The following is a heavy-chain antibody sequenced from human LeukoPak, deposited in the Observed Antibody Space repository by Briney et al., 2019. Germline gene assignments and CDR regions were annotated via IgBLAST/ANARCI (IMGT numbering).Heavy chain of an antibody. V-gene: IGHV4-39*01. D-gene: IGHD2-2*02. CDR3: ARCGGEYCSSTSCYRGAFDI. Sequence: TSETLSLTCVVSGGSISSSSSYWGWIRQPPGKGLEWIGSIYYSGSTYYNPSLKSRVTISVDTSKNQFSLKLSSVTAADTAVYYCARCGGEYCSSTSCYRGAFDIWGQGTMVTVSS. J-gene: IGHJ3*02. CDR2: IYYSGST. CDR1: GGSISSSSSY.